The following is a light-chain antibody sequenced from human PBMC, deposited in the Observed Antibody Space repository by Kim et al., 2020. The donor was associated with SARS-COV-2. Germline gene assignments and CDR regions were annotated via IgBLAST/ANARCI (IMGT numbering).Light chain of an antibody. CDR3: AAWDDSLNDYV. CDR1: SSNIGNNT. Sequence: GQRVTISSAGSSSNIGNNTVNWYQQLPGTAPKLLIYRNNQRPSGVPDRFSGSKSGTSASLAISGLQSEDEADYYCAAWDDSLNDYVFGAGTKVTVL. J-gene: IGLJ1*01. V-gene: IGLV1-44*01. CDR2: RNN.